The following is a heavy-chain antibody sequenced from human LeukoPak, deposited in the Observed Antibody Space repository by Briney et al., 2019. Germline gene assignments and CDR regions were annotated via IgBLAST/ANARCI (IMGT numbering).Heavy chain of an antibody. D-gene: IGHD4-17*01. Sequence: ASVKVSCKASGYTFTSYHMHWVRQAPGQGLEWMGIINPSDDSTTVAQKFQGRLTMTRDTSTSTVYMDLSSLRSEDTAVYYCARDGGSYGDCPHWGQGALVTVSS. CDR1: GYTFTSYH. CDR3: ARDGGSYGDCPH. CDR2: INPSDDST. J-gene: IGHJ1*01. V-gene: IGHV1-46*01.